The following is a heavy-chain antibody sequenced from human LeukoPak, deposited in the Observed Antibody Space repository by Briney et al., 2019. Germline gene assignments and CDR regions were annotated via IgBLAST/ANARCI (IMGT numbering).Heavy chain of an antibody. CDR1: GFTFSNYA. J-gene: IGHJ4*02. Sequence: GGSLRLSCAASGFTFSNYAMSWVRQAPGKGLEWVSSISSSSSYIYYADSVKGRFTISRDNAENSLYLQMNSLRAEDTAVYYCARGTTRFLEWLAGWGQGTLVTVSS. D-gene: IGHD3-3*01. CDR3: ARGTTRFLEWLAG. V-gene: IGHV3-21*01. CDR2: ISSSSSYI.